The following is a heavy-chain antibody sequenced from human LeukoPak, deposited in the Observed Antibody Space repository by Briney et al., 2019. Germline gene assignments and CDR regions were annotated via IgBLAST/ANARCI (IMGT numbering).Heavy chain of an antibody. Sequence: ASVKVSCKASXXTXXXXXXXXXXXXXGXXXXWXXXXXXSGGXTSYAQKFQGRVTMTXDTSTSTVYMELSSLRSEDTAVXYCARSCSSTSWSNLNWFDPWGQGTLVTVSS. J-gene: IGHJ5*02. D-gene: IGHD2-2*01. V-gene: IGHV1-46*01. CDR1: XXTXXXXX. CDR2: XXXSGGXT. CDR3: ARSCSSTSWSNLNWFDP.